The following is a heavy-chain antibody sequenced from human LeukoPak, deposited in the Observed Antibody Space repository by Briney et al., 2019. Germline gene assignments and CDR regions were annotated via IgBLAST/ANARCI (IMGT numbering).Heavy chain of an antibody. V-gene: IGHV3-30-3*01. Sequence: GGSLRLSCAASGFTFRKAWMSWVRQAPGKGLEWVAVISYDESNKYYADSVKGRFTISRGNSKNTLYLQMNSLRAEDTAVYYCARVHGGSYAGSFDYWGQGTLVTVSS. D-gene: IGHD1-26*01. CDR2: ISYDESNK. J-gene: IGHJ4*02. CDR1: GFTFRKAW. CDR3: ARVHGGSYAGSFDY.